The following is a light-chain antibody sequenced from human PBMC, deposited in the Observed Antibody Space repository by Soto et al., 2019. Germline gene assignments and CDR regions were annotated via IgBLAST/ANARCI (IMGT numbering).Light chain of an antibody. V-gene: IGLV2-23*02. J-gene: IGLJ1*01. Sequence: QSVLTQPASVSGSPRQSITISCTGTNSDVGSHNLVSWFQQHPGKAPKLVIYEVTKRPSGVSDRFSGSKSGNTASLTISGLQAEDEADYYCFSYAGDSVYVFGTGTKLTVL. CDR2: EVT. CDR1: NSDVGSHNL. CDR3: FSYAGDSVYV.